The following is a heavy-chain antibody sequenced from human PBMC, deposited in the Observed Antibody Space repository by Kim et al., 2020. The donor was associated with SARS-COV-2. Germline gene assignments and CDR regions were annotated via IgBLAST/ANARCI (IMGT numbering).Heavy chain of an antibody. D-gene: IGHD2-15*01. CDR3: ARGLLGVVVAATPDAFDI. J-gene: IGHJ3*02. V-gene: IGHV4-34*01. CDR2: INHSGST. CDR1: GGSFSGYY. Sequence: SETLSLTCAVYGGSFSGYYWSWIRQPPGKGLEWIGEINHSGSTNYNPSLKSRLTISVDTSKNQFSLKLSSVTAADTAVYYCARGLLGVVVAATPDAFDIWGQGTMVTVSS.